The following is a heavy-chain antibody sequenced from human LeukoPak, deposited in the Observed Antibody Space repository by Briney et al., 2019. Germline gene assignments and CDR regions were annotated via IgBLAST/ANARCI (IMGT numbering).Heavy chain of an antibody. CDR2: ISGSGGST. V-gene: IGHV3-23*01. Sequence: GGSLRLSCAASGFTFNRYAMSWVRQAPGKGLEWVSAISGSGGSTYYADSVKGRFTISRDNSKNTLYLQMNSLRAEDTAVYYCAHPTEYSSSWYGNWFDPWGQGTLVTVSS. CDR3: AHPTEYSSSWYGNWFDP. J-gene: IGHJ5*02. D-gene: IGHD6-13*01. CDR1: GFTFNRYA.